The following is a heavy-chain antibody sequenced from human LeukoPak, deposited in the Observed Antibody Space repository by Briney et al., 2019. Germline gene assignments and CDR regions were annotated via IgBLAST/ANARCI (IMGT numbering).Heavy chain of an antibody. CDR1: GFTLSSYA. V-gene: IGHV3-23*01. Sequence: GGSLRLSCAASGFTLSSYAMTWVRQTPGMGLEWVSSVSGSGGSTHYADSVKGRFTVSRDSSKNTLNLQLSNLRAEDTAVYYCARDQGRDYRPYGSAIQVYWGQGTLVAVSS. CDR3: ARDQGRDYRPYGSAIQVY. J-gene: IGHJ4*02. D-gene: IGHD4-17*01. CDR2: VSGSGGST.